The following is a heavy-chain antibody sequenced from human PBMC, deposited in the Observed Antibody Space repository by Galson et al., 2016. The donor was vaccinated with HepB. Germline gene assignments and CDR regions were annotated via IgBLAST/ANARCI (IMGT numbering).Heavy chain of an antibody. CDR2: IYLAGST. Sequence: SLRLSCAASGFPVSDNYMTWVRQAPGKGLECVAVIYLAGSTFYADSVRGRFTISRDDSANILYLQMTSLRAEDTAVYFCAGYLSRRGGIDYRGQGTLVAVSS. CDR3: AGYLSRRGGIDY. CDR1: GFPVSDNY. D-gene: IGHD2-21*01. V-gene: IGHV3-53*01. J-gene: IGHJ4*02.